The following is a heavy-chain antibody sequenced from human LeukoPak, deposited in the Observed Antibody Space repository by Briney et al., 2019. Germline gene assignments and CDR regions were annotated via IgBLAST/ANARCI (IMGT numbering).Heavy chain of an antibody. V-gene: IGHV3-21*01. J-gene: IGHJ5*02. CDR2: ISSSSSYI. Sequence: PGGSLRLSCAASGFTFSSYSMNWVRQAPGKGLEWVSSISSSSSYIYYADSVKGRFTISRDNAKNSLYLQMNSLRAEDTAVYYCARSRTNCGGDCYLNWFDPWGQGTLVTVSS. CDR1: GFTFSSYS. CDR3: ARSRTNCGGDCYLNWFDP. D-gene: IGHD2-21*02.